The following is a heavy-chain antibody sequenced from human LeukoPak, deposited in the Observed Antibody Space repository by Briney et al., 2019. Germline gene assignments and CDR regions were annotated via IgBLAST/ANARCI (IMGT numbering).Heavy chain of an antibody. D-gene: IGHD6-6*01. CDR3: ARRTPEYTNRWYFDL. J-gene: IGHJ2*01. CDR2: IYPGDSDT. Sequence: GESLKISCKGSGYSFTSYWIGWVRQMPGKGLEWMGIIYPGDSDTRYSPSFQGQVTISADKSINTAFVQWSSLKASDTAIYYYARRTPEYTNRWYFDLWGRGTLVTVSS. V-gene: IGHV5-51*01. CDR1: GYSFTSYW.